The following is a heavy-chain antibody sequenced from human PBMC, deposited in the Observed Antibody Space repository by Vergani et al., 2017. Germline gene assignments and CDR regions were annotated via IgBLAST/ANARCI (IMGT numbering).Heavy chain of an antibody. J-gene: IGHJ4*02. CDR3: VRARRTCTYDHCPRYYYDL. CDR2: INPNSGNT. V-gene: IGHV1-8*03. D-gene: IGHD2-8*01. Sequence: QVQLVQSGAEVKKPGASVKVSCKASGYTFTGYYMHWVRQAPGQGLEWMGWINPNSGNTGYAQNLQGRLTITRDTSVNTAYMELSSLTSEDMAVYYCVRARRTCTYDHCPRYYYDLWGQGTLVTVSS. CDR1: GYTFTGYY.